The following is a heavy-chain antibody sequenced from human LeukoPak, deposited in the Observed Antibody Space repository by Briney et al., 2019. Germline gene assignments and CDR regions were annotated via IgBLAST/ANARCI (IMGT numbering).Heavy chain of an antibody. D-gene: IGHD2-21*01. CDR1: GGSISSSNW. V-gene: IGHV4-4*02. CDR3: ARVGYPTQRRVLSAVSIPTAGAFDV. Sequence: SGTLSLTCAVSGGSISSSNWWSWVRQPPGKGLEWIGEIYHSGSTNYNPSLKSRVTLSVDTSKTQFSLRLSSVTAADTAVYYCARVGYPTQRRVLSAVSIPTAGAFDVWGQGTLVTVSS. CDR2: IYHSGST. J-gene: IGHJ3*01.